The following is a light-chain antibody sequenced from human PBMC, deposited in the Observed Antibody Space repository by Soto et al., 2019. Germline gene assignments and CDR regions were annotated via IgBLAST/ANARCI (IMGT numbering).Light chain of an antibody. CDR2: AAS. CDR1: QSIGRY. J-gene: IGKJ4*01. CDR3: QQSSSPTLT. Sequence: DIQMTQSPSSLSAYVGDRVTITGRASQSIGRYLNWYQKKPGKDPKLLIYAASTLQSGVPSRFSGSESGTRFNLTISSLQSEDFATYYCQQSSSPTLTFGGGTKVDIK. V-gene: IGKV1-39*01.